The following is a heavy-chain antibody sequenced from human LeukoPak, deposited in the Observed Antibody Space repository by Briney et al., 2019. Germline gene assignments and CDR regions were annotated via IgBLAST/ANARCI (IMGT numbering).Heavy chain of an antibody. Sequence: GGSLRLSCAASGLIFSRYWMSWVRQAPGKGLEWVANIKEDGGEKYYVDSVKGRFTISRDNAKNSLYLQMNSLRAEDTAVYYCARLYCSTTSCYFDYWGQGTLVTVSS. CDR2: IKEDGGEK. CDR1: GLIFSRYW. V-gene: IGHV3-7*01. D-gene: IGHD2-2*01. CDR3: ARLYCSTTSCYFDY. J-gene: IGHJ4*02.